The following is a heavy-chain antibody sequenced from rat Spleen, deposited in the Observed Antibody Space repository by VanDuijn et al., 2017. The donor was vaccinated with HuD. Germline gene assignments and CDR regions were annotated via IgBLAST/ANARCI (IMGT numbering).Heavy chain of an antibody. Sequence: EVQLVESGGGLVQPGRSLKLSCAASGFTFSNYDMAWVRQAPTKGLEWVASISPSGGSTYYRDSVKGRFTISRDDAKNTQYLQMDSLRSEDTAIYHCTRQRGDGSYHGGLDYWGQGVMVTVSS. V-gene: IGHV5S13*01. D-gene: IGHD1-12*01. CDR1: GFTFSNYD. CDR2: ISPSGGST. J-gene: IGHJ2*01. CDR3: TRQRGDGSYHGGLDY.